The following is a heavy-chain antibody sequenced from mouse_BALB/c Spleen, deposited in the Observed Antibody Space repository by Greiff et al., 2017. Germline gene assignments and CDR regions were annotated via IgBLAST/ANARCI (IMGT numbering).Heavy chain of an antibody. Sequence: QLQQPGAELVRPGASVKLSCKASGYTFTSYWINWVKQRPGQGLEWIGNIYPSDSYTNYNQKFKDKATLTVDKSSSTAYMQLSSPTSEDSAVYYCTRSNRYDYYAMDYWGQGTSVTVSS. V-gene: IGHV1-69*02. CDR3: TRSNRYDYYAMDY. CDR1: GYTFTSYW. D-gene: IGHD2-14*01. CDR2: IYPSDSYT. J-gene: IGHJ4*01.